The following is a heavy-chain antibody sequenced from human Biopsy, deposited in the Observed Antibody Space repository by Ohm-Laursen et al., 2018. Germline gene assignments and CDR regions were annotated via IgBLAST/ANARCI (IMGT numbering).Heavy chain of an antibody. CDR2: NIPILGTG. J-gene: IGHJ1*01. D-gene: IGHD3-9*01. CDR1: GGTLITYA. V-gene: IGHV1-69*06. Sequence: SVKVSCKASGGTLITYAISWVRQAPGQGLEWLGGNIPILGTGNYAPMFHGRVTVVADTSTSTATMELRSLRSDDTAVYYCATKLTGYFHHWGQGTLVIVSS. CDR3: ATKLTGYFHH.